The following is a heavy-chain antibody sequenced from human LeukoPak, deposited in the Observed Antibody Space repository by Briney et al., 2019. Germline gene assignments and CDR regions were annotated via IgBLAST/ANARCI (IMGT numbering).Heavy chain of an antibody. CDR1: GFTFSVAA. J-gene: IGHJ3*01. CDR3: AKDIQLST. Sequence: GGSLRLSCAASGFTFSVAAMTWVRQAPGEGLEWVSLIGASGESTYYADSVKGRFTISRDNSKNTLSLQMNSLRVEDTAMYFCAKDIQLSTWGLGTMVTVSS. D-gene: IGHD5-24*01. V-gene: IGHV3-23*01. CDR2: IGASGEST.